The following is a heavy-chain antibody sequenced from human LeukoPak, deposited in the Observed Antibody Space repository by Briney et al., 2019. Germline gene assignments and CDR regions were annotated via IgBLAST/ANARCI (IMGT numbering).Heavy chain of an antibody. CDR3: ARPDRLGPWYYMDV. V-gene: IGHV4-39*01. J-gene: IGHJ6*03. Sequence: PSETLSLTCTVSGGSIGSSSYYWGWIRQPPGKGLEWIGSIYYSGSTYYNPSLKSRVTISVDTSKNQFSLKLSSVTAADTAVYYCARPDRLGPWYYMDVWGKGTTVTVSS. CDR2: IYYSGST. CDR1: GGSIGSSSYY.